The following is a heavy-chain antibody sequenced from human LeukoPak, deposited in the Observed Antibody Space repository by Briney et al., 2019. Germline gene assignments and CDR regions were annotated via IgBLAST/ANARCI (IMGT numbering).Heavy chain of an antibody. CDR1: GGSISSYY. J-gene: IGHJ6*04. CDR3: ARVLVRGVISHVYYYYGMDV. V-gene: IGHV4-59*01. D-gene: IGHD3-10*01. CDR2: IYYSGST. Sequence: KSSETLSLTCTVSGGSISSYYWSWIRQPPGKGLEWIGYIYYSGSTNYNPSLKSRVTISVDTSKNQFSLKLSSVTAADTAVYYCARVLVRGVISHVYYYYGMDVWGKGTTVTVSS.